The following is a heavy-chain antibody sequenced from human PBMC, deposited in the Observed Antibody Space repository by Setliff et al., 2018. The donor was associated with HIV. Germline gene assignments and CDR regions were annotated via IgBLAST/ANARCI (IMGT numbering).Heavy chain of an antibody. V-gene: IGHV4-34*01. D-gene: IGHD3-10*01. CDR3: VRRRGPMVRGVDPSPSYYFDY. CDR1: GGSFSGYY. J-gene: IGHJ4*02. Sequence: PSETLSLTCAVYGGSFSGYYWSWIRQSPGKGLEWIGEINYGRTTNYNPSLESRVTISVDTSKNQFSLRMKSVNAGDTGKYYCVRRRGPMVRGVDPSPSYYFDYWGQGTLVTVS. CDR2: INYGRTT.